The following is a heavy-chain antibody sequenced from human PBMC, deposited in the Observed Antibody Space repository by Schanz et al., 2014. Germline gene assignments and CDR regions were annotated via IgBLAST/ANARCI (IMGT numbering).Heavy chain of an antibody. CDR3: TRDRGALINHNDALDL. CDR1: GFTYSSYW. Sequence: EVQLVESGGGLVQPGGSLRLSCAASGFTYSSYWMHWVRQAPGKGLVWVSTIDTAGSYTSYVDSVKGRFTISRDNAKNTLYLQMSRLRVEDTAVYYCTRDRGALINHNDALDLWGQGTMVSVSS. D-gene: IGHD3-16*01. V-gene: IGHV3-74*01. J-gene: IGHJ3*01. CDR2: IDTAGSYT.